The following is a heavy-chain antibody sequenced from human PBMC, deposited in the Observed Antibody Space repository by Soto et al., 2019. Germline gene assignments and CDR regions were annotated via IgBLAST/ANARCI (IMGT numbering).Heavy chain of an antibody. CDR2: IYYSGST. V-gene: IGHV4-59*12. Sequence: SETLSLTCTVSGGSISSYYWSWIRQPPGKGLEWIGYIYYSGSTNYNPSLKSRVTISVDTSKNQFSLKLSSVTAADTAVYYCARGPLGTTVTTSYYYYMDVWGKGTTVTVSS. CDR3: ARGPLGTTVTTSYYYYMDV. J-gene: IGHJ6*03. D-gene: IGHD4-17*01. CDR1: GGSISSYY.